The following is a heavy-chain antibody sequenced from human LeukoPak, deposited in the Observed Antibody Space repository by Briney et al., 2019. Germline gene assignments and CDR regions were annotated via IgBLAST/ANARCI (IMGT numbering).Heavy chain of an antibody. Sequence: SETLSLTCTVSGGSISSYYWSWIRQPPGKGLEWIGYIYYSGSTNYNPSLKSRVSISVDTSKNQFSLKLSSVTAADTAMYYCARVGRGSGYSRYYYYYYMDVWGKGTTVTVSS. CDR1: GGSISSYY. CDR2: IYYSGST. D-gene: IGHD3-3*01. J-gene: IGHJ6*03. V-gene: IGHV4-59*01. CDR3: ARVGRGSGYSRYYYYYYMDV.